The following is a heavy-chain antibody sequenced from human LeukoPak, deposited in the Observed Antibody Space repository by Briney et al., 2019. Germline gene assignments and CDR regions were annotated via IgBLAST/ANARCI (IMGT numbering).Heavy chain of an antibody. Sequence: GGSLRLSCRASGFSFGTYGMHWVRQAPGKGLEWVALIWNAGTNTYYADSVKGRFTISRDNSKNTLYLQMGSLRAEDMAVYYCASGSSPTTEGDYWGQGTLVTVSS. J-gene: IGHJ4*02. CDR3: ASGSSPTTEGDY. V-gene: IGHV3-30*02. D-gene: IGHD1-26*01. CDR2: IWNAGTNT. CDR1: GFSFGTYG.